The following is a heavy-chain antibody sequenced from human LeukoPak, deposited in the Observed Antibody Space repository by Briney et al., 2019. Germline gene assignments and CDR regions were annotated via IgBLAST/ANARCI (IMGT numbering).Heavy chain of an antibody. J-gene: IGHJ6*03. D-gene: IGHD2-2*03. CDR2: IIPIFGTA. Sequence: ASVKVSCKASGGTFSSYAISWVRQAPGQGLEWMGGIIPIFGTANYAQKFQGRVTITVDKSTSTAYMELSSLRSEDTAVYYCARAAWIDYYYYMDVWGKGTTVTISS. CDR3: ARAAWIDYYYYMDV. CDR1: GGTFSSYA. V-gene: IGHV1-69*06.